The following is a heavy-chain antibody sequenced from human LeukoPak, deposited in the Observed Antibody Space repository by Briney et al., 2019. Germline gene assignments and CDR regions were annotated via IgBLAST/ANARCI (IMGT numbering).Heavy chain of an antibody. CDR2: IYHSGSS. CDR1: GGSISSGGYS. J-gene: IGHJ5*02. V-gene: IGHV4-30-2*01. D-gene: IGHD3-9*01. CDR3: ARVAQDCDILTGYYIYWFDP. Sequence: SQTLSLTCAVSGGSISSGGYSWSWIRQPPGKGLEWIGYIYHSGSSYNKPSVKSRVTISVDRTKNQSSLKLSSVTAADTAVYYCARVAQDCDILTGYYIYWFDPWGQGTLVTVSS.